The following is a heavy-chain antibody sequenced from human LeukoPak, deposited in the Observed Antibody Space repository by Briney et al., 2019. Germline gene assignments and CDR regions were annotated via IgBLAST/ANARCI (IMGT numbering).Heavy chain of an antibody. Sequence: GGSLRLSCAASGFTFSSYWMSWVRQAPGKGLEWVANIKQDGSEKYYVDSVKGRFTISRDNAKSSLYLQMNSLRAEDTAVYYCARDLAGPPQEAFDIWGQGTMVTVSS. V-gene: IGHV3-7*01. CDR3: ARDLAGPPQEAFDI. J-gene: IGHJ3*02. CDR1: GFTFSSYW. CDR2: IKQDGSEK.